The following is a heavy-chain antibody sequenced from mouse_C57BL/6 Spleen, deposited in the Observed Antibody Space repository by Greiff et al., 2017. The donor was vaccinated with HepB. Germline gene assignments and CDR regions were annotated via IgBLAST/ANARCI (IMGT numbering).Heavy chain of an antibody. CDR1: GYTFTSYD. CDR2: IYPRDGSS. D-gene: IGHD2-4*01. CDR3: ARGDDYDGNAMVC. V-gene: IGHV1-85*01. Sequence: VQLQQSGPALVKPGASVKLSCKASGYTFTSYDINWVKQRPGQGLEWIGWIYPRDGSSKDNEKFNGKATLTVATSSSTAYMELHRLTSVDSAVYVCARGDDYDGNAMVCWGKGASVTVSS. J-gene: IGHJ4*01.